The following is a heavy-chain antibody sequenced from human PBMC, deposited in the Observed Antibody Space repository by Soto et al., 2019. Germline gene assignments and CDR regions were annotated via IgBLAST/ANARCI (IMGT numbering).Heavy chain of an antibody. V-gene: IGHV3-30*18. J-gene: IGHJ6*02. CDR3: AKDGGGMVRGVYHYSGMDV. D-gene: IGHD3-10*01. CDR2: ISYDGTNK. Sequence: QVQLVESGGGVVQPGRSLRLSCAASGFTFSNYGIHWVRQAPGKGVDWVAVISYDGTNKYYADSVKGRFTISRDNSKNTLYLQMNSLKVEDTAVYYCAKDGGGMVRGVYHYSGMDVWGQGTTVTVSS. CDR1: GFTFSNYG.